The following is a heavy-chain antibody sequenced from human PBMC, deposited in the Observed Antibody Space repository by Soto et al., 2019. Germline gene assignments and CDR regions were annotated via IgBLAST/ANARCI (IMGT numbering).Heavy chain of an antibody. J-gene: IGHJ6*02. Sequence: SETLSLTCAVSGVSISSSNWWSWVRQPPGKGLEWIGEIYHSGSTNYNPSLKSRVTISVDKSKNQFSLKLSSVTAADTAVYYCAREPRRYCSSTSCYGINYYYYGMDVWGQGTTVTVSS. D-gene: IGHD2-2*01. CDR1: GVSISSSNW. V-gene: IGHV4-4*02. CDR3: AREPRRYCSSTSCYGINYYYYGMDV. CDR2: IYHSGST.